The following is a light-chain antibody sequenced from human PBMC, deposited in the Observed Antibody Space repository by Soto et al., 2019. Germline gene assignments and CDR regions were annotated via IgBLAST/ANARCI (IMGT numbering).Light chain of an antibody. V-gene: IGKV3-15*01. CDR1: ESVSSS. CDR3: QQYNNWPPIT. CDR2: GAS. J-gene: IGKJ5*01. Sequence: EIVMTQSPATLSVSPGERATLSCRAIESVSSSLLAWYQQKPGQAPRLLIYGASTRATGIPARFSGSGSVTEFTLTISSLQSEDFAVYYCQQYNNWPPITFGQGTRLEIK.